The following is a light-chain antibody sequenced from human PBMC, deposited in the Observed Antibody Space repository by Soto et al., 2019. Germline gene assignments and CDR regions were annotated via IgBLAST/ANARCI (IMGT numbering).Light chain of an antibody. J-gene: IGLJ1*01. CDR3: AACGDSLRGPYV. CDR2: SNN. CDR1: SSNIGSNY. Sequence: QSVLTQPPSASATPGQRVIISCSGSSSNIGSNYVDWYQQFPGTAPKLLIYSNNQRPSGVPDRFSASKSGTSASLAISGLRSEDEADYICAACGDSLRGPYVFGTGTKLTVL. V-gene: IGLV1-47*02.